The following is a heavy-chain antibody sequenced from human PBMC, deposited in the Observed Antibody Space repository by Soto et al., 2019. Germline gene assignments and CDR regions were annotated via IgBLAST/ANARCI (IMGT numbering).Heavy chain of an antibody. CDR1: GGSISSGDYY. D-gene: IGHD3-22*01. CDR2: IYYSGRT. V-gene: IGHV4-30-4*01. Sequence: NPSETLSLTCTVSGGSISSGDYYWSWIRQPPGKGLECIGYIYYSGRTYYNPSLKSRVTISVDTSKNQFSLKLSSVTAPDTAVYYCARVRVDYSDSSGYYLFDYWGQGTLVTVSS. J-gene: IGHJ4*02. CDR3: ARVRVDYSDSSGYYLFDY.